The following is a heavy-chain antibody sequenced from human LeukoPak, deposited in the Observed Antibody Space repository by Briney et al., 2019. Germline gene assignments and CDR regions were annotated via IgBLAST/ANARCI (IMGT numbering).Heavy chain of an antibody. Sequence: PGRSLRLSCAASGFTFDDYAMHWVRQAPGKGLEWVSGIKSDGAGTSYVDSVKGRFTISRDNAKNTLDLQMNSLRAEDTAVYYCARGGYGAYMGWGQGMLVTVSS. CDR3: ARGGYGAYMG. J-gene: IGHJ4*02. D-gene: IGHD4-17*01. CDR1: GFTFDDYA. V-gene: IGHV3-9*01. CDR2: IKSDGAGT.